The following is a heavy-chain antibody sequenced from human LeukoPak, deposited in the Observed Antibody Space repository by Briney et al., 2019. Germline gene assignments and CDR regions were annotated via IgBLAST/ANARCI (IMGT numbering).Heavy chain of an antibody. V-gene: IGHV1-18*01. D-gene: IGHD2-2*01. Sequence: ASVKVSFKSSGYTFTIYGISWVRQAPGQGLEWMGWISAYNGKTNYEQKLQGRVTMTTDTSTSTAYMELRSLRSDDTAVYYCARGGRYCSSTSCYDLDYWGQGTLVTVSS. CDR1: GYTFTIYG. CDR2: ISAYNGKT. J-gene: IGHJ4*02. CDR3: ARGGRYCSSTSCYDLDY.